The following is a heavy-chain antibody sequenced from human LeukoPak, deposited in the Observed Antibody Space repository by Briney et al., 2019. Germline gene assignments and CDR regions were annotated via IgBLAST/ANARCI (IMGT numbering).Heavy chain of an antibody. V-gene: IGHV3-20*04. CDR2: INWNGDST. J-gene: IGHJ5*02. D-gene: IGHD4-11*01. CDR1: GFIFDDYG. CDR3: ARDGTVTAGPFDP. Sequence: GGSLRLSCAASGFIFDDYGMSWVHQAPGKGLEWVSGINWNGDSTGYADSVKGRFTISRDNAKNSLYLQMNSLRAEDTALYYCARDGTVTAGPFDPWGRGTLVTVSS.